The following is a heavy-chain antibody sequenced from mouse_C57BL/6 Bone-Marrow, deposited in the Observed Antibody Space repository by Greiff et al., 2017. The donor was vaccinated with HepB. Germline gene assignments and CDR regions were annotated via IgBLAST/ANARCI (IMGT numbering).Heavy chain of an antibody. J-gene: IGHJ1*03. CDR2: ISNGGGST. CDR3: ASRNWEGWYFDV. D-gene: IGHD4-1*01. CDR1: GFTFSDYY. Sequence: EVKVVESGGGLVQPGGSLKLSCAASGFTFSDYYMYWVRQTPEKRLEWVAFISNGGGSTYYPDTVKGRFTISRDNAKNTLYLQMSRLKSEDTAMYYCASRNWEGWYFDVWGTGTTVTVSS. V-gene: IGHV5-12*01.